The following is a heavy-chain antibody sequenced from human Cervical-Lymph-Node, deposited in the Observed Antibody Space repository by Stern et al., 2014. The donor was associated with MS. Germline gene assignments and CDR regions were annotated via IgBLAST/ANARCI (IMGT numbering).Heavy chain of an antibody. CDR2: IFPGGSYI. CDR1: GYTFTSYW. V-gene: IGHV5-51*01. CDR3: ARQRYFDY. J-gene: IGHJ4*02. Sequence: VQLVQSGPEVKRPGESLKISCQASGYTFTSYWIGWVRQMPGKGLEWIAIIFPGGSYIRYRPPFQGQVPISADKPSSSAYLQWNNLKASDTAIYYCARQRYFDYWGQGTLVTVSS.